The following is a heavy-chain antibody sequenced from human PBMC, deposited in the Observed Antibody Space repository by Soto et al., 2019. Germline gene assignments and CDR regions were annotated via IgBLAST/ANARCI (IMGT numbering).Heavy chain of an antibody. Sequence: PGESLKISCKGSGYSFTSYWIGWVRQMPGKGLEWMGIIYPGDSDTRYSPSFQGQVTISADKSISTAYLQWSSLKASDTAMYYCARQAEGWIQLWPPEGGMVVWGQGTTVTVSS. D-gene: IGHD5-18*01. J-gene: IGHJ6*02. CDR2: IYPGDSDT. CDR1: GYSFTSYW. V-gene: IGHV5-51*01. CDR3: ARQAEGWIQLWPPEGGMVV.